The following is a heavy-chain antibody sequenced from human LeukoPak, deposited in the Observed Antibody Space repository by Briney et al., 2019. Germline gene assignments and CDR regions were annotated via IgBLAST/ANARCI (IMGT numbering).Heavy chain of an antibody. CDR1: GFTFSSYG. Sequence: PGGSLRLSCAASGFTFSSYGMHWVRQAPGKGLEWVAVIWYDGNNKYYADSVKGRFTISRDNSKNTLYLQMNSLRAEDTAVYYCAKPYYYGSRSYMDYWGQGTLVTVSS. CDR2: IWYDGNNK. CDR3: AKPYYYGSRSYMDY. J-gene: IGHJ4*02. D-gene: IGHD3-10*01. V-gene: IGHV3-33*06.